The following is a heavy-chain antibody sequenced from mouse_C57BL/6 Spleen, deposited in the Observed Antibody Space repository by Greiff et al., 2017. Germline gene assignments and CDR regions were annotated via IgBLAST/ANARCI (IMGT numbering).Heavy chain of an antibody. D-gene: IGHD1-1*01. V-gene: IGHV5-16*01. Sequence: EVNVVESEGGLVQPGSSMKLSCTASGFTFSDSYMAWVRQVPEKGLEWVANINYDGSSTYYLDSLKSRFIISRDNAKNILYLQMSSLKSEDTATYYCARAPPVDYYAMDYWGQGTSVTVSS. J-gene: IGHJ4*01. CDR1: GFTFSDSY. CDR3: ARAPPVDYYAMDY. CDR2: INYDGSST.